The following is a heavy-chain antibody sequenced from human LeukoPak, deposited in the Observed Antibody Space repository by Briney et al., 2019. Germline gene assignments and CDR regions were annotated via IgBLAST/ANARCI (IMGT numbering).Heavy chain of an antibody. V-gene: IGHV3-74*01. CDR2: INGDGSST. J-gene: IGHJ4*02. Sequence: GGSLRLSCAASGFPFSSYWTHWVRQVPGKGLVWVSRINGDGSSTSYADSVKGRFTISRDNAKNTLYLQMNGLRAEDTAVYYCARDGDSSGYYVNFDYWGQGTLVTVSS. CDR1: GFPFSSYW. D-gene: IGHD3-22*01. CDR3: ARDGDSSGYYVNFDY.